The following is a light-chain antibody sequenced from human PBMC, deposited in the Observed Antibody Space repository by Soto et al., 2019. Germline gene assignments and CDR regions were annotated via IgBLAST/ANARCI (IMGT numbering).Light chain of an antibody. CDR2: AAS. V-gene: IGKV1-39*01. CDR1: QSISSY. J-gene: IGKJ1*01. Sequence: IRMTQSPSSFSASTGDRVTITYRASQSISSYLNWYQQKPGKAPKLLIYAASSLQSGVPSRFSGSGSGTDFTLTISSLQPEDFATYYCQQSYSTPRTFGQGTKVDIK. CDR3: QQSYSTPRT.